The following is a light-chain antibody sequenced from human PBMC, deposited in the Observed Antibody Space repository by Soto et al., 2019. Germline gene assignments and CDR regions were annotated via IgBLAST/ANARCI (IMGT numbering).Light chain of an antibody. Sequence: IQITHSPSTLSASVGGRVIITCRASQSISSWLAWYQQKPGKVPNLLIYDASNLESRVPSRFSGSGSGTEFTLTISSLQPDDFATYYCQQYQSYWTFGQGTKVDIK. V-gene: IGKV1-5*01. CDR3: QQYQSYWT. J-gene: IGKJ1*01. CDR1: QSISSW. CDR2: DAS.